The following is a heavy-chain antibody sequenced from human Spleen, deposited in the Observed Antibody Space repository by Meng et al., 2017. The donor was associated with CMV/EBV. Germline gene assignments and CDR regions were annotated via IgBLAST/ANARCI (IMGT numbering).Heavy chain of an antibody. V-gene: IGHV1-46*01. J-gene: IGHJ5*02. Sequence: VQLVQLEAEVKKTGASVKVSCKEYGYTFTSYYMHWVRQAHGPGLEWMGIINPSGGSTSYAQKFQGRVTMTRDTSTSTVYMELSSMRSEDTAVYYCARDRDILTDRNWFDPWGQGTLVTVSS. D-gene: IGHD3-9*01. CDR1: GYTFTSYY. CDR3: ARDRDILTDRNWFDP. CDR2: INPSGGST.